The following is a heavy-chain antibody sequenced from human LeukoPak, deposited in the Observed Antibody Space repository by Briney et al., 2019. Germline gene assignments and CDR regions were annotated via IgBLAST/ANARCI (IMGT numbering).Heavy chain of an antibody. Sequence: GGSLRLSCSASGFAFSGSPMHWVRQAPGKALEYVSAISSDGDNTYYADSVKGRFTMSRDNSKNTLSLQMSSLRADDTAVYYCVPHIHYSYQYWGRGTLVTVS. CDR1: GFAFSGSP. CDR3: VPHIHYSYQY. V-gene: IGHV3-64D*06. J-gene: IGHJ4*02. CDR2: ISSDGDNT. D-gene: IGHD2-21*01.